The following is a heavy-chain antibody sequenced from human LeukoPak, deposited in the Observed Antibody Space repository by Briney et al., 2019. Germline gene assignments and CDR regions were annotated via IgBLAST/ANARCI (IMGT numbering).Heavy chain of an antibody. J-gene: IGHJ6*03. CDR3: AKSGVYGSGSYYAAAYYYMDV. V-gene: IGHV3-23*01. CDR2: ISGNGGST. Sequence: PGGSLRLSCAASGFTFSSYGMSWVRQAPGKGLEWGSAISGNGGSTYYADSVKGRFTISRDNSKNTLYLQMNSLRAEDTAVYYCAKSGVYGSGSYYAAAYYYMDVWGKGTTVTISS. D-gene: IGHD3-10*01. CDR1: GFTFSSYG.